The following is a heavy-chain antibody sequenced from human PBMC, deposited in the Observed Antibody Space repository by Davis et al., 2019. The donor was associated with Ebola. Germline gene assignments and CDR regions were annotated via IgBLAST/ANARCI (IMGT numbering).Heavy chain of an antibody. V-gene: IGHV4-39*01. CDR2: IYYSGST. CDR3: ARTVGATFY. Sequence: SETLSLTCTVSGGSITSYYWGWIRHPPAKGLEWIGSIYYSGSTYYNPSLKSLVTISVDTSKNQFSLKLSSVTAADTAVYYCARTVGATFYWGQGTLVTVSS. J-gene: IGHJ4*02. CDR1: GGSITSYY. D-gene: IGHD1-26*01.